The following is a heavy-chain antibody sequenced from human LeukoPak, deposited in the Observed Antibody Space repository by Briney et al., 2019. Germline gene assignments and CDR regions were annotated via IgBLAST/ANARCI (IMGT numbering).Heavy chain of an antibody. CDR1: GGSISSSSYY. V-gene: IGHV4-39*07. CDR2: FYYSRNT. J-gene: IGHJ5*02. Sequence: SETLSLTCTVSGGSISSSSYYWGWIRQPPGKGLEWIANFYYSRNTYYNPSLKSRVTISVDTSKNQFSLKLSSVTAADTAVYYCARVKYRSSWYEGDWFDPWGQGTLVTVSS. D-gene: IGHD6-13*01. CDR3: ARVKYRSSWYEGDWFDP.